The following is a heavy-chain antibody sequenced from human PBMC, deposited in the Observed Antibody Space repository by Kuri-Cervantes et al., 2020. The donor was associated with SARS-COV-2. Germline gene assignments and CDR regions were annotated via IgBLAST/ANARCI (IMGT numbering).Heavy chain of an antibody. CDR2: IYTSGST. J-gene: IGHJ6*03. D-gene: IGHD6-19*01. V-gene: IGHV4-4*09. CDR1: GGSISSHY. CDR3: ARTYSSGWYYYYYYMDV. Sequence: SETLSLTCTVSGGSISSHYWSWIRQPAGKGLEWIGYIYTSGSTNYNPSLKSRVTISVDTSKNQFSLKLSSVTAADTAVYYCARTYSSGWYYYYYYMDVWGKGTTVTVSS.